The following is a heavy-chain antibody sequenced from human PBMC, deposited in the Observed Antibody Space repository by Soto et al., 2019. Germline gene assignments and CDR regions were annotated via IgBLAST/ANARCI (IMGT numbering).Heavy chain of an antibody. J-gene: IGHJ5*02. CDR1: GFTFRSYS. CDR2: ISSSSSTI. D-gene: IGHD6-13*01. Sequence: GGSLRLSCAASGFTFRSYSMNWGRQAPGKGLEWVSYISSSSSTIYYADSVKGRFTISRDNAKNSLYLQMNSLRAEDTAVYYCARESSSWFNWFDPWGQGTLVTVSS. V-gene: IGHV3-48*01. CDR3: ARESSSWFNWFDP.